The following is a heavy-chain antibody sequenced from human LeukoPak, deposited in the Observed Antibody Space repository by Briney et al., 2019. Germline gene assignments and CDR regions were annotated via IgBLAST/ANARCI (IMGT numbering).Heavy chain of an antibody. V-gene: IGHV4-34*01. CDR2: INHSGST. CDR3: ARRNSSSRLFDY. J-gene: IGHJ4*02. D-gene: IGHD6-6*01. Sequence: SETLSLTCAVYGGSFSGYYWSWIRQPPGKGLEWIGEINHSGSTNYNPSLKSRISISLDTSKNQFSLRLSSVTAADTAVYYCARRNSSSRLFDYWGQGTLVTVSS. CDR1: GGSFSGYY.